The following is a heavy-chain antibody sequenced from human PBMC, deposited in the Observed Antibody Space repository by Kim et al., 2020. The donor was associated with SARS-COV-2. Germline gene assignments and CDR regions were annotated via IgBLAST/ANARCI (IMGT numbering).Heavy chain of an antibody. J-gene: IGHJ5*02. CDR2: ISYDGSNK. CDR1: GFTFSSYA. CDR3: ASTYGSGIGDP. V-gene: IGHV3-30*04. Sequence: GGSLRLSCAASGFTFSSYAMHWVRQAPGKGLEWVAVISYDGSNKYYADSVKGRFTISRDNSKNTLYLQMNSLRAEDTAVYYCASTYGSGIGDPWGQGTL. D-gene: IGHD3-10*01.